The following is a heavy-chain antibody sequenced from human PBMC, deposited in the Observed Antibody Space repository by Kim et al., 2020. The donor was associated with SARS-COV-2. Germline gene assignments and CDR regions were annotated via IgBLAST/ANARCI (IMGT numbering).Heavy chain of an antibody. CDR3: ARRGSGSYFGSYGMDV. V-gene: IGHV4-39*01. D-gene: IGHD1-26*01. J-gene: IGHJ6*01. CDR2: IYYSGST. Sequence: SETLSLTCTVSGGSISSSSYYWGWIRQPPGKGLEWIGSIYYSGSTYYNPSLKSRVTISVDTSKNQFSLKLSSVTAADTAVYYCARRGSGSYFGSYGMDV. CDR1: GGSISSSSYY.